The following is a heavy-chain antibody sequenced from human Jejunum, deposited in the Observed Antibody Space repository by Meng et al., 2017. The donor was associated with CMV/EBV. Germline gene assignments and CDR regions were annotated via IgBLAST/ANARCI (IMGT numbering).Heavy chain of an antibody. CDR1: GDSISNYF. D-gene: IGHD3-22*01. Sequence: QVHRQEAGPGLVRPSETLSLTCTVSGDSISNYFWSWIRQPAGKKLEWIGRISPSGNINYIPSLKGRVTMSLDTSNNQIFLNLTSVTAADTALYYCARGESRGYYYFDYWGQGILVTVSS. V-gene: IGHV4-4*07. CDR2: ISPSGNI. J-gene: IGHJ4*02. CDR3: ARGESRGYYYFDY.